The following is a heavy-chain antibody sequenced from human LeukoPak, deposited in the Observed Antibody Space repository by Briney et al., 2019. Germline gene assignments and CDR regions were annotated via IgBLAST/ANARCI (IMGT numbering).Heavy chain of an antibody. CDR1: GGSISSYY. CDR3: AREGIAAGTTTIYNWFDP. V-gene: IGHV4-4*07. J-gene: IGHJ5*02. Sequence: PSETLSLTCTVSGGSISSYYWSWIRQPAGKGLEWIGRIYTSGSTNYNPSLKSRVTMSVDTSKNQFPLKLSSVTAADTAVYYCAREGIAAGTTTIYNWFDPWGQGTLVTVSS. CDR2: IYTSGST. D-gene: IGHD6-13*01.